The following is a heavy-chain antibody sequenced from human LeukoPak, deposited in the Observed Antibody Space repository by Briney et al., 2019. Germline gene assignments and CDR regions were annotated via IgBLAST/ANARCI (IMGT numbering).Heavy chain of an antibody. V-gene: IGHV3-74*01. CDR3: ARGRGYTGSPVDY. CDR2: SNSDGSST. J-gene: IGHJ4*02. Sequence: GGSLRLSRAASGFTFNNYWMHWVRPAPGKGLVWVSRSNSDGSSTSYADSVKGRFTVSRDNAKNTLYLQMNSLRAEDTAVFYCARGRGYTGSPVDYWGQGTLVTVSS. D-gene: IGHD1-26*01. CDR1: GFTFNNYW.